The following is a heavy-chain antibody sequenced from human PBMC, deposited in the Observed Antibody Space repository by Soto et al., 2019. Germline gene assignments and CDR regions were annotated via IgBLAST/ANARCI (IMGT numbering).Heavy chain of an antibody. J-gene: IGHJ3*02. CDR2: ISSNGGST. CDR3: VKEGRVRGVIIGGAYDAFDI. V-gene: IGHV3-64D*08. D-gene: IGHD3-10*01. Sequence: GGSLRLSCSASGFTFSSYAMHWVRQAPGKGLEYVSAISSNGGSTYYADSVKGRFTISRDNSKNTLYLQMSSLRAEDTAVYYCVKEGRVRGVIIGGAYDAFDIWGQGTMVTVSS. CDR1: GFTFSSYA.